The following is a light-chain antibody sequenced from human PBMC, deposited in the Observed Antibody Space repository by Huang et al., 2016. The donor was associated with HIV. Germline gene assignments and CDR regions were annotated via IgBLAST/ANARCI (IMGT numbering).Light chain of an antibody. CDR3: QQRSNWPIT. J-gene: IGKJ5*01. V-gene: IGKV3-11*01. Sequence: EIVLTQSPATLSLSPGERATLSCSASQSISTYLTWYQQKRGQAPSLLIYDASNRATVIPARFSGSGSGTDFTLTISSLEPEDFAVYYCQQRSNWPITFGQGTRLEIK. CDR2: DAS. CDR1: QSISTY.